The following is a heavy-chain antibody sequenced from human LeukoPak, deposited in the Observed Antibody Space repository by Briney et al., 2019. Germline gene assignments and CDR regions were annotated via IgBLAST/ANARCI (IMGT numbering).Heavy chain of an antibody. CDR2: LYTSGST. J-gene: IGHJ4*02. CDR3: ARGGSSGYYYG. V-gene: IGHV4-4*07. Sequence: SAALSLSCAASGASISSYYRSWIRPPAGKVLELVWILYTSGSTNYNPSLKSRVTMSVDTSKNKFSLKLTSVTAADTAVYYCARGGSSGYYYGWGQGTLVTVSP. CDR1: GASISSYY. D-gene: IGHD3-22*01.